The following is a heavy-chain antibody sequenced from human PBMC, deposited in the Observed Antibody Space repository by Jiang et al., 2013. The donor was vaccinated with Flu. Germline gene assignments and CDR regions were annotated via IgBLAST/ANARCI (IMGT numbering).Heavy chain of an antibody. Sequence: GSGLVKPSETLSLTCTVSGGSISSYYWSWIRQPPGKGLEWIGYIYYSGSTNYNPSLKSRVTISVDTSKNQFSLKLSSVTAADTAVYYCAREMDDPFDAFDIWGQGTMVTVSS. V-gene: IGHV4-59*01. CDR1: GGSISSYY. J-gene: IGHJ3*02. D-gene: IGHD2-2*03. CDR3: AREMDDPFDAFDI. CDR2: IYYSGST.